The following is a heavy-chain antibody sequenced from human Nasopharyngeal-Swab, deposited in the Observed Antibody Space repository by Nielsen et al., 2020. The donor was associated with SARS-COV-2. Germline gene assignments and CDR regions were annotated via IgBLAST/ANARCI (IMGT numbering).Heavy chain of an antibody. Sequence: GESLKISCAASGFRLDSYAMSWVRQAPGKGLEWVSAIRGSGITTYYADSVKGRFTISRDNSKNTVYLQMSSLRAEDTAVYYCAREAIVRGINEGYLYYGMDVWGQGTTVTVSS. V-gene: IGHV3-23*01. D-gene: IGHD3-10*01. CDR2: IRGSGITT. J-gene: IGHJ6*02. CDR3: AREAIVRGINEGYLYYGMDV. CDR1: GFRLDSYA.